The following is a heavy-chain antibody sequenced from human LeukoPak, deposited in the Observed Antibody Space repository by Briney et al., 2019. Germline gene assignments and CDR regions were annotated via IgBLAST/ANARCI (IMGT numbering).Heavy chain of an antibody. CDR1: GGSISSGGYY. Sequence: SETLSLTCAVSGGSISSGGYYWSWIRQHPGKGLEWIGYIYYSGSTYYNPSLKSRVTISVDTSKNQFSLKLSSVTAADTAVYYCARLSSSSFFRGYYYYGMDVWGQGTTVTVSS. V-gene: IGHV4-31*11. D-gene: IGHD6-6*01. J-gene: IGHJ6*02. CDR3: ARLSSSSFFRGYYYYGMDV. CDR2: IYYSGST.